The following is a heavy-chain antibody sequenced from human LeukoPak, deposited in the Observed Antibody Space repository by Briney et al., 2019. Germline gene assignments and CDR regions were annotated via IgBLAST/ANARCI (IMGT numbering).Heavy chain of an antibody. V-gene: IGHV1-2*02. D-gene: IGHD5-12*01. CDR3: ARCGGASGYDSWFDP. CDR1: GCTFTGYY. J-gene: IGHJ5*02. CDR2: INPNSGGT. Sequence: ASVKVSCKASGCTFTGYYMHWVRQAPGQGLEWMGWINPNSGGTNYAQKFQGRVTMTRDTSISTAYMELSRLRSDDTAVYYCARCGGASGYDSWFDPWGQGTLVTVSS.